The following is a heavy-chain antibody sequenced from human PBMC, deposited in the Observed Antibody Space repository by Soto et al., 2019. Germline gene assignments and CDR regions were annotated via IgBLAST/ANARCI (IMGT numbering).Heavy chain of an antibody. CDR3: ARGWGRIFDY. Sequence: QVQLQQWGAGLLKPSETLSLTCAVYGGSFSGYYWNWIRQPPGKGLEWIGEINHSGSTNYNPSLKNRFTLSVDTSKNQFSLKLSSVTAADTAVYYCARGWGRIFDYWGQGTLVTVSS. CDR1: GGSFSGYY. D-gene: IGHD7-27*01. V-gene: IGHV4-34*01. CDR2: INHSGST. J-gene: IGHJ4*02.